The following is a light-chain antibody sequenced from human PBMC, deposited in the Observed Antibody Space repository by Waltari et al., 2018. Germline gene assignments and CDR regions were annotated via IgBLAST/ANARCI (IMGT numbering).Light chain of an antibody. Sequence: SSELTQPSSVSVSPGQTARITCSGAMLPNKYTRRFQHKPGQAPVLVLYQDRARPSGIPERFSGSSSGTTVTLTISGAQVEDEADYYCYSTTDNNLGVFGPGTRVTVL. V-gene: IGLV3-27*01. J-gene: IGLJ1*01. CDR1: MLPNKY. CDR2: QDR. CDR3: YSTTDNNLGV.